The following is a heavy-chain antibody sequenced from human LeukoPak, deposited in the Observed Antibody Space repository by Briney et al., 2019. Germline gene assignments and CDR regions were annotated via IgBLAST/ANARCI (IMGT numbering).Heavy chain of an antibody. CDR2: IRLDGSNK. CDR3: AKPHFDY. Sequence: PGRSLRLSCAASGFTFSSYGMHWVRQAPGKGLEWVAFIRLDGSNKYYADSVKGRFTISRDNSKNTLYLQMNSLRGDDTAVYYCAKPHFDYWGQGTLVTVSS. V-gene: IGHV3-30*02. CDR1: GFTFSSYG. J-gene: IGHJ4*02.